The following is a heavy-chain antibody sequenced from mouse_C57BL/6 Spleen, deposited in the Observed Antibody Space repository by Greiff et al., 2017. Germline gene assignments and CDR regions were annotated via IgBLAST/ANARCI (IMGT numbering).Heavy chain of an antibody. CDR2: LSYDGSN. J-gene: IGHJ3*01. D-gene: IGHD1-1*01. Sequence: VQLKQSGPGLVKPSQSLSLTCSVTGYSITSGYYWNWIRQFPGNKLEWMGYLSYDGSNNYNPSPKNRISITRDTSKNQFFLKLNSVTTEDTATYYCARGAPFYGSGYGWFAYWGQGTLVTVSA. CDR3: ARGAPFYGSGYGWFAY. CDR1: GYSITSGYY. V-gene: IGHV3-6*01.